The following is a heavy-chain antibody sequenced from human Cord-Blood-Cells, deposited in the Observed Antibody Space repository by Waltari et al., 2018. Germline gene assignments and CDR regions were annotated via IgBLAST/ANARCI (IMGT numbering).Heavy chain of an antibody. Sequence: QVQLQQWGAGLLKPSETLSLTCAVYGGSFSGYYWSWIRQPPGKGLEWIGEINHSGSTNYNPALKSRFTISVDTSKNQFSLKLSSVTAADTAVYYCARLMGDYWGQGTLVTVSS. V-gene: IGHV4-34*01. CDR1: GGSFSGYY. J-gene: IGHJ4*02. CDR3: ARLMGDY. D-gene: IGHD3-16*01. CDR2: INHSGST.